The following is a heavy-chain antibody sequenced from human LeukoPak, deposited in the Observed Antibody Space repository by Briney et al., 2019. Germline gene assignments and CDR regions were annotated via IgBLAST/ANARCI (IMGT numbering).Heavy chain of an antibody. CDR1: GYTFTSYD. Sequence: ASVKVSCKASGYTFTSYDINWVRQATGQGLEWMGWMNPNSGNTGYAQKFQGRVTMTRNTSISTAYMELSSLRSEDTAVYYCARGITIFGVVGRPLGYWGQGTLVTVSS. CDR2: MNPNSGNT. V-gene: IGHV1-8*01. CDR3: ARGITIFGVVGRPLGY. J-gene: IGHJ4*02. D-gene: IGHD3-3*01.